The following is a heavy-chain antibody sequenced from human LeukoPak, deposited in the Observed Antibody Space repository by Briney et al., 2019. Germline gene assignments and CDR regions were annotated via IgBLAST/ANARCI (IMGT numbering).Heavy chain of an antibody. J-gene: IGHJ3*02. V-gene: IGHV4-30-2*01. CDR3: ASSLLSYYYDSSGYPANAFDI. Sequence: SETLSLTCAVSGGSISSGGYSWSWIRQPPGKGLEWIGYIYHSGSTYYNPSLKSRVTISVDRSKNQFSLKLSSVTAADTAVYYCASSLLSYYYDSSGYPANAFDIWGQGTMVTVSS. D-gene: IGHD3-22*01. CDR1: GGSISSGGYS. CDR2: IYHSGST.